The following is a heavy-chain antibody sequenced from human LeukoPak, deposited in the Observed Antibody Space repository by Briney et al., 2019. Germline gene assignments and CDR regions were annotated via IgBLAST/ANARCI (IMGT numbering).Heavy chain of an antibody. Sequence: GGSLRLSCAVSGFTFSGFWMSWSRQAPGKGLEWVASINSDGSEGYYADVVKGRFTISRDNAKNSLYLQINSLRAEDTAVYYCARGYTRNYVGYWGQGTLVTVSS. CDR1: GFTFSGFW. CDR3: ARGYTRNYVGY. J-gene: IGHJ4*02. CDR2: INSDGSEG. D-gene: IGHD5-24*01. V-gene: IGHV3-7*03.